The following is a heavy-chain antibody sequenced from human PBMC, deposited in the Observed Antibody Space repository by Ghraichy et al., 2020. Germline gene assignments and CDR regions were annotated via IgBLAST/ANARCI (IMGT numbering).Heavy chain of an antibody. J-gene: IGHJ5*02. V-gene: IGHV4-39*01. D-gene: IGHD2-15*01. CDR3: ARRICSGGNCYSRGFDP. Sequence: SETLSLTCTVSGGSISSSSYYWGWIRQPPGKGLEWIGSIYYSGSTYYNPSLKSRVTISIDTSKNQFSLKLSSVTAADTAVYYCARRICSGGNCYSRGFDPWGQGTLVTVSS. CDR1: GGSISSSSYY. CDR2: IYYSGST.